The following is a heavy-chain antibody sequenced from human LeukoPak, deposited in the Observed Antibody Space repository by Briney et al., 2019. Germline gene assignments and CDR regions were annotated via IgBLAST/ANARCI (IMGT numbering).Heavy chain of an antibody. J-gene: IGHJ4*02. CDR3: TRGGRTRLDY. V-gene: IGHV3-23*05. Sequence: PGGSLRLSCEASGFTFSAYAMTWVRQAPGKGLEWVSSIGSDNKPHYSESVKGRFAISRDNSKSMLFLQLNSLRAEDTAVYYCTRGGRTRLDYWGQGTLVTVSS. CDR1: GFTFSAYA. D-gene: IGHD2-8*01. CDR2: IGSDNKP.